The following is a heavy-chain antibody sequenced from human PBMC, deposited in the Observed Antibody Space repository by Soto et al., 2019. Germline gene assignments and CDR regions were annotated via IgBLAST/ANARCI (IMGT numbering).Heavy chain of an antibody. V-gene: IGHV3-33*01. Sequence: SLRLSCAASGFTFSSYGMHWVRQAPGKGLEWVAVIWYDGSNKYYADSVKGRFTISRDNSKNTLYLQMNSLRAEDTAVYYCARGEYYYDSSGYYPDAFDIWGQGTMVTVSS. D-gene: IGHD3-22*01. CDR2: IWYDGSNK. J-gene: IGHJ3*02. CDR1: GFTFSSYG. CDR3: ARGEYYYDSSGYYPDAFDI.